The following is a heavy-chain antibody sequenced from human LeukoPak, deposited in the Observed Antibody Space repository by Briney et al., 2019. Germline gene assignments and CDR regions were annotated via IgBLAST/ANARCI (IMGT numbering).Heavy chain of an antibody. CDR1: GFTFSSYA. CDR3: AKSEYYYDSSGYYYADAFDI. D-gene: IGHD3-22*01. Sequence: GGSLRLSCAASGFTFSSYAMSWVRQAPGKGLEWVSAISGSGGSRYYADFVKGRFTMSRDNSKNTEYLQMNSLRAEDTAVYHCAKSEYYYDSSGYYYADAFDIWGQGTMVTVSS. V-gene: IGHV3-23*01. J-gene: IGHJ3*02. CDR2: ISGSGGSR.